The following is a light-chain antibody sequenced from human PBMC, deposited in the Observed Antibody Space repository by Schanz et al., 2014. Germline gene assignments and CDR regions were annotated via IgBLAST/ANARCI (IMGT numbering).Light chain of an antibody. CDR2: NNN. Sequence: QSVLPQPPSASGTPGQRVTISCSGSTSNIGSNTVNWYQQFPGTAPKLLIYNNNQRPSGVPDRFSGSKSGSSASLAISGLQSEDEADYCCATWDDSLNAFWVFGGGTQLTVL. V-gene: IGLV1-44*01. CDR3: ATWDDSLNAFWV. CDR1: TSNIGSNT. J-gene: IGLJ3*02.